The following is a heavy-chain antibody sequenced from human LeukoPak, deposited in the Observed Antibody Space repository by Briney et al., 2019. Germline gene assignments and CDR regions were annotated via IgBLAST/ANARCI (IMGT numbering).Heavy chain of an antibody. CDR3: ARDGYSGSYYRLYYFFMDV. Sequence: GGSLRLSCAASAFTFSSYSMNWVRQAPGKGLEWVSSISSSGSYIYYADSVKGRFTISRDNAKNSLYLQMNSLRGEDTAVYYCARDGYSGSYYRLYYFFMDVWGKGTTVTVSS. J-gene: IGHJ6*03. D-gene: IGHD1-26*01. CDR1: AFTFSSYS. CDR2: ISSSGSYI. V-gene: IGHV3-21*04.